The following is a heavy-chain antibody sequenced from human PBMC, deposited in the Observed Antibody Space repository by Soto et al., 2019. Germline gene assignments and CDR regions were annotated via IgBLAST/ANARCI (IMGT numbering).Heavy chain of an antibody. D-gene: IGHD6-19*01. CDR3: ATYSSGWDFDY. CDR1: GYTLTELS. V-gene: IGHV1-24*01. Sequence: ASXKVACKFSGYTLTELSMHWVRQAPGKGLEWMGGFDPEDGETIYAQKFQGRVTMTEDTSTDTAYMELRSLRSEDTAVYYCATYSSGWDFDYWGQGTLVTVSS. CDR2: FDPEDGET. J-gene: IGHJ4*02.